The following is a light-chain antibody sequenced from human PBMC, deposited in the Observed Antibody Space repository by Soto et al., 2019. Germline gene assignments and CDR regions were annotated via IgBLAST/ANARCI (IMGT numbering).Light chain of an antibody. CDR2: EAS. Sequence: QSVLTQPASVSGSPGQSITISCTGTNSDVGSHNFVSWYQQYPGKAPKLLIYEASKRPSGLSHRFAGSKSGNTASLTISGLQAEDEADYYCCSLTNGATWVFGGGTKLTVL. J-gene: IGLJ3*02. CDR3: CSLTNGATWV. V-gene: IGLV2-23*01. CDR1: NSDVGSHNF.